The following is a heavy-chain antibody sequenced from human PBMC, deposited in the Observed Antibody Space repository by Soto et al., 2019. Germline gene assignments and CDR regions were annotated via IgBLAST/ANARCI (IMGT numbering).Heavy chain of an antibody. CDR2: INPNTGDT. CDR1: GYTFTDYY. V-gene: IGHV1-2*02. Sequence: QVQLVQSGAEVKKPGASVKVSCKASGYTFTDYYLHWVRQAPGQGLESMGWINPNTGDTNYAQKFQGRVTMTRDTSISTAYMELRRLTSDDTAMYHCARWRLVRPTENDWGQGTLVTVSS. D-gene: IGHD2-21*01. CDR3: ARWRLVRPTEND. J-gene: IGHJ4*02.